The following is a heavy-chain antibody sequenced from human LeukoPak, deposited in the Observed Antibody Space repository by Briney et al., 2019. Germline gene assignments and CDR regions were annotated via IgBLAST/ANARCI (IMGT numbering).Heavy chain of an antibody. J-gene: IGHJ4*02. CDR3: ARERRYSSSRTPLFDY. Sequence: GGSLRLSCAASGFTFSSYWMSWVRQAPGKGLEWVANIKKDGSEKYYVDSVKGRFTISRDNAKNSLYLQMNSLRAEDTAVYYCARERRYSSSRTPLFDYWGQGTLVTVSS. CDR2: IKKDGSEK. D-gene: IGHD6-13*01. V-gene: IGHV3-7*01. CDR1: GFTFSSYW.